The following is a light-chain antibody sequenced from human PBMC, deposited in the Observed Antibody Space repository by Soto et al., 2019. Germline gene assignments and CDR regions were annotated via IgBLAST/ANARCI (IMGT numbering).Light chain of an antibody. CDR3: AAWDGSLNNVL. CDR2: GNN. Sequence: QSVLTQPPSSSGTPGQRVTISCYGSSSNIGSRYVYWYQVVPGTAPKLLIYGNNQRPSGVPDRFSGSKSGTSASLAISGLQSEDEAEYYCAAWDGSLNNVLFGGGTKVTVL. CDR1: SSNIGSRY. V-gene: IGLV1-44*01. J-gene: IGLJ2*01.